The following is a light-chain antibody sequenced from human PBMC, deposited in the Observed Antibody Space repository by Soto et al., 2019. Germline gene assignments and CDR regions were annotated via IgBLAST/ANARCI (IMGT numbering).Light chain of an antibody. CDR2: WAS. CDR3: HQSSSIPHT. V-gene: IGKV4-1*01. CDR1: QSLLYRSTTKNY. Sequence: DIVMTQSPDSLAVSLGERATIHCKSSQSLLYRSTTKNYLGWFQQKPGQPPKLLLYWASTRQSGVPDRFSGSGSGTDFTLTISSLQAEDAAFYYCHQSSSIPHTFGQGTMVEIK. J-gene: IGKJ1*01.